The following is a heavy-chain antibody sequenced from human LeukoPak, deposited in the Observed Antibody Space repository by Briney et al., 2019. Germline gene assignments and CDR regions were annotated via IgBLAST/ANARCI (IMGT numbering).Heavy chain of an antibody. V-gene: IGHV4-59*11. J-gene: IGHJ3*02. CDR2: IYYSGST. CDR3: ARDSHDAFDI. Sequence: PSETLSLTCTVSGGSISSHYWSWIRQPPGEGLEWIGYIYYSGSTNYNPSLKSRVTISVDTSKNQYSLKLSSVTAADTAVYYCARDSHDAFDIWGQGTMVTVSS. CDR1: GGSISSHY.